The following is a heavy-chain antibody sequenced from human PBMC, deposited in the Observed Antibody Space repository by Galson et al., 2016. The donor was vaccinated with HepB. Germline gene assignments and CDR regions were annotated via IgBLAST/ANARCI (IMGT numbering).Heavy chain of an antibody. D-gene: IGHD3-3*01. Sequence: TLSLTCTVSGVSINSSTYYWSWIRQPAGKGLEWIGRIYTSGTTNYNPSLKSRVTISVDTSKNQFSLKLSSVTAADTAVYYCATAGYDGDFWSGYFDYWGQGTLVTVSS. CDR2: IYTSGTT. J-gene: IGHJ4*02. CDR1: GVSINSSTYY. V-gene: IGHV4-61*02. CDR3: ATAGYDGDFWSGYFDY.